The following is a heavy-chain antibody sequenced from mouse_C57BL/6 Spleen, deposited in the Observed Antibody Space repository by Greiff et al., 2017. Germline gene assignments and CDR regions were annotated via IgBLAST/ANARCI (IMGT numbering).Heavy chain of an antibody. CDR1: GYTFTSYW. CDR2: IHPSDSDT. D-gene: IGHD1-1*01. J-gene: IGHJ4*01. V-gene: IGHV1-74*01. CDR3: ASNYYGSSYSDYAMDY. Sequence: VQLQQPGAELVKPGASVKVSCKASGYTFTSYWMHWVKQRPGQGLEWIGRIHPSDSDTNYNQKFKGKATLTVDKSSSTAYMQLSSLTSEDSAVYYCASNYYGSSYSDYAMDYWGQGTSVTVSS.